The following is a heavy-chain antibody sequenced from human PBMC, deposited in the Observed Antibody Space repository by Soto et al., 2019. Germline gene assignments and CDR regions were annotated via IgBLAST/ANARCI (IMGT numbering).Heavy chain of an antibody. Sequence: SETLSLTCTVSGGSISSSSYYWGWIRQPPGKGLEWIGTIYYSGSTHYNPSLKSRVTFSLDTPKNQFSLKLSSVTAADTAVYYCVKGRGSGGWYAYHFDYWGQGTLVTVSS. CDR2: IYYSGST. CDR1: GGSISSSSYY. V-gene: IGHV4-39*01. J-gene: IGHJ4*02. CDR3: VKGRGSGGWYAYHFDY. D-gene: IGHD6-19*01.